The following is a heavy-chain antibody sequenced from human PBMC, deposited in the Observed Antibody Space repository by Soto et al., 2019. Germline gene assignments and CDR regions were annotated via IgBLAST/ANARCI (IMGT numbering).Heavy chain of an antibody. CDR3: ARDSGYSSSLGDY. D-gene: IGHD6-13*01. CDR2: ISVSGDNT. Sequence: EVHLLESGGGLVQPGGSLRLSCAASGFTFSNYAMTWVRQAPGKGLEWVSVISVSGDNTYYADSVKGRFTISRDNSKNTLYLQMNSLRAEDTAVYYCARDSGYSSSLGDYWGQGTLVTVSS. J-gene: IGHJ4*02. CDR1: GFTFSNYA. V-gene: IGHV3-23*01.